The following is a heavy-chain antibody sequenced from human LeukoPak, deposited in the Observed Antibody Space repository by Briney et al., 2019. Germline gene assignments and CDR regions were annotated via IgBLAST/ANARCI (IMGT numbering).Heavy chain of an antibody. Sequence: ASVKVSCKASGYTFTGYYMDWVRQAPGQGLEWMGWINPNSGGTNYAQKFQCLVTMTRDTSISTAYMELSRLRSDDTAVYYCARDGGYCSGGSCGLWFDPWGQGTLVTVSS. D-gene: IGHD2-15*01. V-gene: IGHV1-2*04. CDR1: GYTFTGYY. J-gene: IGHJ5*02. CDR3: ARDGGYCSGGSCGLWFDP. CDR2: INPNSGGT.